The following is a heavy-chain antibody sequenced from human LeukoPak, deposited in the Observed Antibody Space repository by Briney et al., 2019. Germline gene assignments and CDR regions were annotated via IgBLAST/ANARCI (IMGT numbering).Heavy chain of an antibody. Sequence: SGPTLVKPTQTLTLTFTFSGFSLRTSGVAVGWIRQPPGKALEWLARIDWDDDKYYSTSLKTRLTISKDTSKNQVVLTMTNMDPVDTATYYCARIVGQQLDYWGQGTLVTVSS. CDR3: ARIVGQQLDY. V-gene: IGHV2-70*11. J-gene: IGHJ4*02. CDR1: GFSLRTSGVA. CDR2: IDWDDDK. D-gene: IGHD6-13*01.